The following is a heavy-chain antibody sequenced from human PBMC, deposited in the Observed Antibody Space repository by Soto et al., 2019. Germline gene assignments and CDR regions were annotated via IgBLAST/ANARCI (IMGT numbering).Heavy chain of an antibody. CDR1: GGSISSGGYY. J-gene: IGHJ5*02. CDR2: IYNSCST. CDR3: ARDPAP. V-gene: IGHV4-31*03. Sequence: QVQLQESGPGLVKPSQTLSLTCTVSGGSISSGGYYWSWIRQHPGKCLEWIGYIYNSCSTYYSPSLQSRVTISADPSKIQFPLKLSTVTAEDTAVYYFARDPAPWSQGTLVSVSS.